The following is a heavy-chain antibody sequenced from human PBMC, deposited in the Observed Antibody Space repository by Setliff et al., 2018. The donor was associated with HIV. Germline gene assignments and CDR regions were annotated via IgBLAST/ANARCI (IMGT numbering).Heavy chain of an antibody. Sequence: ASVKVSCKVSGYTLTELSIHWVRQAPGKGLEWMGGFDPEDGGTIHAQKFQGRVTMTEDTSADTAYMELRSLRSEDTAVYYCARDLAAAGAFDIWGQGTMVTVSS. V-gene: IGHV1-24*01. CDR3: ARDLAAAGAFDI. D-gene: IGHD6-13*01. CDR2: FDPEDGGT. CDR1: GYTLTELS. J-gene: IGHJ3*02.